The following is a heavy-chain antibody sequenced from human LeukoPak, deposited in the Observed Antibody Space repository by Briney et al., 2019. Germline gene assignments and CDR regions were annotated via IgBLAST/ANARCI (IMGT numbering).Heavy chain of an antibody. CDR3: ARIGAYEWQQLPSEWFAP. CDR2: IYSGGST. Sequence: PGGSLRLSCAASGFTVSSNYMSWVRQAPGEGLEWVSVIYSGGSTYYADSVKGRFTISRDNSKNTLYLQMNSLRAEDTAVYYCARIGAYEWQQLPSEWFAPWGQGTLVTVSS. V-gene: IGHV3-66*01. D-gene: IGHD6-13*01. J-gene: IGHJ5*02. CDR1: GFTVSSNY.